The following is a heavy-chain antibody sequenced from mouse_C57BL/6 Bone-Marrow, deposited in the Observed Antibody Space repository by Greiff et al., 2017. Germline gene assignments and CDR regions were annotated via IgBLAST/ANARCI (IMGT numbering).Heavy chain of an antibody. Sequence: DVKLVESGGGLVKPGGSLKLSCAASGFTFSSYAMSWVRQTPDKRLEWVATISDGGSYTYYPDNVKGRFTISRDNAKNNLYLQMSHLKSEDTAMYYCARDEERGKGAWFAYWGQGTLVTVSA. V-gene: IGHV5-4*01. CDR1: GFTFSSYA. CDR2: ISDGGSYT. D-gene: IGHD2-1*01. CDR3: ARDEERGKGAWFAY. J-gene: IGHJ3*01.